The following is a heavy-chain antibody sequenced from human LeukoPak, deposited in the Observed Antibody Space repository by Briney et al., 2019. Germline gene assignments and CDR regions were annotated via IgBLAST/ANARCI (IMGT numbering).Heavy chain of an antibody. CDR2: ISYDGSNE. D-gene: IGHD3-16*02. CDR1: GFTFSSYG. V-gene: IGHV3-30*18. CDR3: AKGPAPRLGEFSYHALVDY. Sequence: GGSLRLSCVASGFTFSSYGMHWVRQAPGKGLEWVAFISYDGSNENIADSVKGRFIISRDNSKNTLYLQMNSLRAEDTAVYYCAKGPAPRLGEFSYHALVDYWGQGTLVTVSS. J-gene: IGHJ4*02.